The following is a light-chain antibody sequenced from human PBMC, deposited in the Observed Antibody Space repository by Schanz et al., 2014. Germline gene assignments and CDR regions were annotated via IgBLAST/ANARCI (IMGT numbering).Light chain of an antibody. CDR1: SSDVGGYNF. CDR2: DVT. V-gene: IGLV2-14*03. CDR3: SSYTGSSPYV. J-gene: IGLJ1*01. Sequence: QSALTQPASVSGSPGQSITISCTGTSSDVGGYNFVSWYQQHPGKAPKLIIYDVTNRPSGVSNRFSGSKSGNTASLTISGLQAEDEADYYCSSYTGSSPYVFGTGTKLTVL.